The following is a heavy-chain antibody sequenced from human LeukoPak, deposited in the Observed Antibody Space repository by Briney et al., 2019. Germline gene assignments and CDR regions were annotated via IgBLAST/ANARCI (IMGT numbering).Heavy chain of an antibody. Sequence: PGGSLRLSCAASGFTFSSYAMSWVRQAPGKGLEWVSGISGSGGSTYYADSVKGRFTISRDNSKNTLYLQMNSLRAEDTAVYYWSKVTRAQVRSSNGMDVWGKGTTVTVSS. D-gene: IGHD6-19*01. CDR3: SKVTRAQVRSSNGMDV. J-gene: IGHJ6*04. CDR2: ISGSGGST. V-gene: IGHV3-23*01. CDR1: GFTFSSYA.